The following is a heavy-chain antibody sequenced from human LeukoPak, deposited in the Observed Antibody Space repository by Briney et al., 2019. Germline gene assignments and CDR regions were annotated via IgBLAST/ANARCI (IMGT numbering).Heavy chain of an antibody. V-gene: IGHV4-34*01. J-gene: IGHJ3*02. CDR1: GGSFSVYY. CDR3: AREGRVVVTAKDAFDI. D-gene: IGHD2-21*02. Sequence: SETLSLTCAVYGGSFSVYYWSWIRQPPGKGLEWIGEINHSGSTNYNPSLKSRVTISVDTSKNQFSLKLSSVTAADTAVYYCAREGRVVVTAKDAFDIWGQGTMVTVSS. CDR2: INHSGST.